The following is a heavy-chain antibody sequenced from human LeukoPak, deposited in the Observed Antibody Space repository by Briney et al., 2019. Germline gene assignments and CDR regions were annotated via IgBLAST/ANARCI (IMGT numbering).Heavy chain of an antibody. D-gene: IGHD2-2*01. CDR3: AKGKYQLLFSDY. Sequence: GGSLRLSCAASGFTFSSYSMNWVRQAPGKGLEWVAFIRYDGSNKYYADSVKGRFTISRDNSKNTLYLQMNSLRAEDTAVYYCAKGKYQLLFSDYWGQGTLVTVSS. V-gene: IGHV3-30*02. J-gene: IGHJ4*02. CDR2: IRYDGSNK. CDR1: GFTFSSYS.